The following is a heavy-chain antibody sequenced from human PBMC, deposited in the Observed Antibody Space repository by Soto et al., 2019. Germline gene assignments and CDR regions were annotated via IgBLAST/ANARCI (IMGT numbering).Heavy chain of an antibody. J-gene: IGHJ4*02. Sequence: ASVKVSCKVSGYTLTELSMHWVRQAPGKGLEWMGGFDPEDGETIYAQKFQGRVTMTEDTSTDTAYMELSSLRSEDTAVYYCATNRGSSGWPPDFDYWGQGTLVTVSS. D-gene: IGHD6-19*01. V-gene: IGHV1-24*01. CDR3: ATNRGSSGWPPDFDY. CDR1: GYTLTELS. CDR2: FDPEDGET.